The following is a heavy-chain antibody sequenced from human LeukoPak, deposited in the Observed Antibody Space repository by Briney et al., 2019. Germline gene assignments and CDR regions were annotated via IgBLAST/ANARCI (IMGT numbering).Heavy chain of an antibody. Sequence: GGSLRLSCAASGFTFSSYGMHWVRQAPGKGLEWVAVISYDGSNKYYADSVKGRFTISRDNSKNTLYLQMNSLRAEDTAVYYCARVTYYYDSSGYFGETHAFDIWGQGTMVTVSS. CDR3: ARVTYYYDSSGYFGETHAFDI. CDR2: ISYDGSNK. CDR1: GFTFSSYG. D-gene: IGHD3-22*01. V-gene: IGHV3-30*12. J-gene: IGHJ3*02.